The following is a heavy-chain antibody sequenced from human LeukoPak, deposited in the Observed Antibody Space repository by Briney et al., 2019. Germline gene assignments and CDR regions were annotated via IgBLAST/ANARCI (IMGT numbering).Heavy chain of an antibody. Sequence: GGSLRLSCAAAEFIFSSYSMNWVRQAPGKGLEWVSSIGGSSTSIYYAGSVKGRFTISRDNAKNSLYLQMNSLTVEDTAVYYCAREVAEAFDIWGQGTMVTVSS. D-gene: IGHD2-15*01. V-gene: IGHV3-21*01. J-gene: IGHJ3*02. CDR1: EFIFSSYS. CDR2: IGGSSTSI. CDR3: AREVAEAFDI.